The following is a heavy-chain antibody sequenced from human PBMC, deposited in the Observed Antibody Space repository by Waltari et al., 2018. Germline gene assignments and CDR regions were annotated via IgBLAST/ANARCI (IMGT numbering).Heavy chain of an antibody. CDR3: ARKGGRGYTYGPFYYDS. V-gene: IGHV3-74*01. D-gene: IGHD5-18*01. J-gene: IGHJ4*02. Sequence: EVRLVEAGGNIVQTGGSLRLTCAASGFSLSAYWQPCVRQVPGEGLVGVSRINGDGSSIRYSDSVKGRFTISRDNTRNTLYLQMNSLRVEDTAVYYCARKGGRGYTYGPFYYDSWGQGTQVTVSS. CDR2: INGDGSSI. CDR1: GFSLSAYW.